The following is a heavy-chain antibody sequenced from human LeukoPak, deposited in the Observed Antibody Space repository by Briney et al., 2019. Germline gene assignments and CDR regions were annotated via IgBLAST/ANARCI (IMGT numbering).Heavy chain of an antibody. CDR2: IYSSGST. CDR1: GGLISTYY. V-gene: IGHV4-59*01. CDR3: ARDLSGSYFSVFYY. D-gene: IGHD1-26*01. J-gene: IGHJ4*02. Sequence: PSETLSLTCTVSGGLISTYYWSWIRQPPGKGLEWIGYIYSSGSTNYNPSLKSRVTISVDTSKNQFSLKLSSVTAADTAVYYCARDLSGSYFSVFYYWGLGTLVTVSS.